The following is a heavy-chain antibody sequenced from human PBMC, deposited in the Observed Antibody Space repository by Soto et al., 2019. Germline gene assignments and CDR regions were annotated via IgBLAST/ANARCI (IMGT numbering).Heavy chain of an antibody. V-gene: IGHV4-59*01. CDR3: ARDTPYCGGDCYGFDI. CDR1: GGSISSYY. Sequence: SETLSLTCTVSGGSISSYYWSWIRHPPGKGLEWIGYIYYSGSTNYNPSLKSRVTISVDTSKNQFSLKLSSVTAADTAVYYCARDTPYCGGDCYGFDIWGQGTMGT. J-gene: IGHJ3*02. CDR2: IYYSGST. D-gene: IGHD2-21*02.